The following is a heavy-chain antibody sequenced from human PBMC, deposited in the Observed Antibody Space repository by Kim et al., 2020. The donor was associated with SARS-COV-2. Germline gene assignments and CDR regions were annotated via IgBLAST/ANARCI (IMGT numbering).Heavy chain of an antibody. CDR1: GGSISSYY. Sequence: SETLSLTCTVSGGSISSYYWSWIRQPPGKGLEWIGYIYYSGSTNYNPSLKSRVTISVDTSKNQFSLKLSSVTAAATAVYYCARVDSGYEGALYYYYYGMDVWGQGTTVTVAS. CDR2: IYYSGST. V-gene: IGHV4-59*01. CDR3: ARVDSGYEGALYYYYYGMDV. J-gene: IGHJ6*02. D-gene: IGHD5-12*01.